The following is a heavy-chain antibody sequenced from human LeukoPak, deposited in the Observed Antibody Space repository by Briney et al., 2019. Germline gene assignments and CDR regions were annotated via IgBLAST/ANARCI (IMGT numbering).Heavy chain of an antibody. Sequence: ASVKVSYKASGYTFTGYYMHWVRQAPGQGLEWMGWINPNSGGTNYAQKFQGRVTMTRDTSISTAYMELSRLRSNDTAVYYCARYDILTGDDAFDIWGQGTMVTVSS. J-gene: IGHJ3*02. CDR1: GYTFTGYY. CDR3: ARYDILTGDDAFDI. D-gene: IGHD3-9*01. CDR2: INPNSGGT. V-gene: IGHV1-2*02.